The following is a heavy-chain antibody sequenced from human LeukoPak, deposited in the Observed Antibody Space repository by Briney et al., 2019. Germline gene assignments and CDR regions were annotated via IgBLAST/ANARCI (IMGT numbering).Heavy chain of an antibody. Sequence: ASVKVSCKASGYTFTGYYMHWVRQAPGQGLEWMGWINPNSGGTNYAQKFQGRVTMTRDTSISTAYMELSRLRSDDTAVYYCARDLRVGVTNRSGRNYWGQGTLVTVSS. CDR1: GYTFTGYY. V-gene: IGHV1-2*02. D-gene: IGHD1-26*01. CDR3: ARDLRVGVTNRSGRNY. CDR2: INPNSGGT. J-gene: IGHJ4*02.